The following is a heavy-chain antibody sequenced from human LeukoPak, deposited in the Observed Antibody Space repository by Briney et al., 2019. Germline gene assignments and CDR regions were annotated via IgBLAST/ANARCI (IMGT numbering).Heavy chain of an antibody. V-gene: IGHV3-11*01. J-gene: IGHJ4*02. CDR2: VSDSGSTR. D-gene: IGHD1-1*01. CDR1: GFTFSDYY. Sequence: GGSLRLSCAASGFTFSDYYMSWVRQAPGKGLEWVAYVSDSGSTRYADSVRGRFPVSRDDAKSPLFLQMNSLRAEDTAVYYCAREMGNTWNVPIDYWGQGTLVTVSS. CDR3: AREMGNTWNVPIDY.